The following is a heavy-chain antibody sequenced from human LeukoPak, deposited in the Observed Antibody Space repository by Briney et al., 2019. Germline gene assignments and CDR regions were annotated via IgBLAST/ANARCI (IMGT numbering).Heavy chain of an antibody. Sequence: GGSLRLSCAASRFTVSRNCMTWIRQAPGKGLEWVSVIYSGGSTYYADSVKGRFTISRDNSKSTVYLQMNSLRAEDTAVYYCARLATNYVDDYYGWFDPWGQGTLVTVSS. CDR1: RFTVSRNC. CDR3: ARLATNYVDDYYGWFDP. V-gene: IGHV3-66*02. J-gene: IGHJ5*02. D-gene: IGHD4-17*01. CDR2: IYSGGST.